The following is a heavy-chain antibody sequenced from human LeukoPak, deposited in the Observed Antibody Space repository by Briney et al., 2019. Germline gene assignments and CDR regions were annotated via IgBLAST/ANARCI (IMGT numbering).Heavy chain of an antibody. J-gene: IGHJ4*02. CDR3: ARQAATVTTVGY. CDR2: IDPGDSYT. Sequence: GESLKISCKGSGYSFTSYWISWVRQMPGKGLEWMGRIDPGDSYTNYSPSFQGHVAISADKSISTAYLQWSSLKASDTAMYYRARQAATVTTVGYWGQGTLVTVSS. D-gene: IGHD4-17*01. V-gene: IGHV5-10-1*01. CDR1: GYSFTSYW.